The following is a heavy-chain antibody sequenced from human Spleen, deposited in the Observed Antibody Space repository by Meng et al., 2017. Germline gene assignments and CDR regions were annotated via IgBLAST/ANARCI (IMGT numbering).Heavy chain of an antibody. Sequence: SETLSLTCTVSGGSISSGSYYWSWIRQPAGKGLEWIGRIYTNGSTNYNPSLKSRVTISVDTSKNQFSLKLSSVTAADTAVYYCARDREVHYWGRGTLVTVSS. V-gene: IGHV4-61*02. CDR1: GGSISSGSYY. CDR2: IYTNGST. J-gene: IGHJ4*02. CDR3: ARDREVHY. D-gene: IGHD3-10*01.